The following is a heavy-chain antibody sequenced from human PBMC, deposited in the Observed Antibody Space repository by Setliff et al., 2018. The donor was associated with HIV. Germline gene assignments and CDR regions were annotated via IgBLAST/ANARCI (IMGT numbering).Heavy chain of an antibody. D-gene: IGHD3-3*01. CDR3: ARMNAYYNVWRSTYYFDY. V-gene: IGHV1-18*01. J-gene: IGHJ4*02. CDR2: SSGYNENT. CDR1: GYTFRSYG. Sequence: ASVKVSCKASGYTFRSYGINWVRQAPGQGLEWMGWSSGYNENTKYAKNLQGRVTMTTDTPTSTAYMELRSLRYDDTAVYYCARMNAYYNVWRSTYYFDYWGQGTLVTVSS.